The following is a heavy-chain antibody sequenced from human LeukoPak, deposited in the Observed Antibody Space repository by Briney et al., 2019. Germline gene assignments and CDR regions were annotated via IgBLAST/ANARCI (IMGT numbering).Heavy chain of an antibody. Sequence: GGSLRLSCEASGFTFSTHTMNWVRQAPGKGLEWVSVIYSGGSTYYADSVKGRFTISRDNSKNTLYLQMNSLRAEDTAVYYCARGDGYTSYYFDYWGQGTLVTVSS. CDR2: IYSGGST. CDR1: GFTFSTHT. V-gene: IGHV3-66*01. D-gene: IGHD5-24*01. J-gene: IGHJ4*02. CDR3: ARGDGYTSYYFDY.